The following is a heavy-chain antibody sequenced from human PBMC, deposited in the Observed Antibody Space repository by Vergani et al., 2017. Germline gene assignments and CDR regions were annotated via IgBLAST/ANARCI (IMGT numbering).Heavy chain of an antibody. V-gene: IGHV1-18*04. D-gene: IGHD2-2*01. CDR2: ISAYNGNT. J-gene: IGHJ4*02. Sequence: QVQLVQSGAEVKKPGASVKVSCKASGYTFTSYGISWVRPAPGQGLEWMGWISAYNGNTNYAQKLQGRVTMTTDTSTSTAYMELGSLRSEDTAVYYCARADSVVVPAATDQGSGWDFVRSGAFDYWGQGTLVTVSS. CDR3: ARADSVVVPAATDQGSGWDFVRSGAFDY. CDR1: GYTFTSYG.